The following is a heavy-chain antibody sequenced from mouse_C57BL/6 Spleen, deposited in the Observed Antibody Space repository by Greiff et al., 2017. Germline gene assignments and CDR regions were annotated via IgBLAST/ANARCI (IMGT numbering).Heavy chain of an antibody. J-gene: IGHJ3*01. CDR3: ARMGDYDGAWFAY. CDR1: GFSLTSYG. V-gene: IGHV2-2*01. Sequence: QVQLKESGPGLVQPSQSLSITCTVSGFSLTSYGVHWVRQSPGKGLEWLGVIWSGGSTDSNAAFISRLSISKDNSKSQVFFKMNSLQADDTAIYYCARMGDYDGAWFAYWGQGTLVTVSA. D-gene: IGHD2-4*01. CDR2: IWSGGST.